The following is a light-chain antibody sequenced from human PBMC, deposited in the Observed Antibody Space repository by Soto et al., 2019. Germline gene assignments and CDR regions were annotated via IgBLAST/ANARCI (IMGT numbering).Light chain of an antibody. J-gene: IGLJ1*01. V-gene: IGLV2-14*01. CDR3: SPYTPSSPPV. CDR1: SNDVGSYDF. CDR2: EVS. Sequence: QSVLTQPASVSGSPGQSITISCTGTSNDVGSYDFVSWYQQQPGKAPELLIYEVSNRPSGVSHRFSGSKSDNTASLTISGLQSEDVACYYCSPYTPSSPPVFGTGINVTVL.